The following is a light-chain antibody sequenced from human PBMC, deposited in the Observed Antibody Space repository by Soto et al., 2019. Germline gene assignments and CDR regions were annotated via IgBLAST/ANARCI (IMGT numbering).Light chain of an antibody. V-gene: IGKV3-20*01. CDR1: QSITSNY. Sequence: EIVLTQSPGTLSLSPGERATLSCRASQSITSNYLAWYQHRPGQAPRLLISDTSRRASGIPGRFSGSGSGTDFTRSISSLEPEDFAVYFCHQYGGSLPYTFGQGTKVEIK. J-gene: IGKJ2*01. CDR2: DTS. CDR3: HQYGGSLPYT.